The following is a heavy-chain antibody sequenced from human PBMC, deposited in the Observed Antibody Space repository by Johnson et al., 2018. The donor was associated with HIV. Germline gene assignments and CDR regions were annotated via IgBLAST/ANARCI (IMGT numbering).Heavy chain of an antibody. J-gene: IGHJ3*02. Sequence: VQLVESGGGVVRPAGSLRLSCAASGFTFDDYGMSWVRQTPGKGLEWVGRIKSKTDGGTTDYAAPVKGRFTISRDNGKNSLYLQMNSLRGEDTALYYCARRDSGSLSFDIWGQGTMVTVSS. V-gene: IGHV3-20*04. CDR2: IKSKTDGGTT. CDR1: GFTFDDYG. D-gene: IGHD1-26*01. CDR3: ARRDSGSLSFDI.